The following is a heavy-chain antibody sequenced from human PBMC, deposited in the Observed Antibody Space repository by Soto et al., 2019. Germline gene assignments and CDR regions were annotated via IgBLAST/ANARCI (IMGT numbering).Heavy chain of an antibody. CDR3: ARYSLYDFWSAYHIVSAYYYYGMDV. D-gene: IGHD3-3*01. J-gene: IGHJ6*02. CDR1: GYTFTSYG. V-gene: IGHV1-18*01. Sequence: QVQLVQSGAEVKKPGASVKVSCKASGYTFTSYGISWVRQAPGQGLEWMGWISAYNGNTNYAQKLQGRVTMTTDTSTSTAYMELRSLRSDDTAVYYCARYSLYDFWSAYHIVSAYYYYGMDVWGQGTTVTVSS. CDR2: ISAYNGNT.